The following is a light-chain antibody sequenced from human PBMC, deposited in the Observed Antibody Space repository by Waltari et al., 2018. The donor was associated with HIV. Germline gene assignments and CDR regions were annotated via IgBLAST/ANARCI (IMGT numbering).Light chain of an antibody. CDR1: PSVLYNSNNKNY. J-gene: IGKJ2*01. V-gene: IGKV4-1*01. CDR3: QQYYSTPHT. CDR2: WAS. Sequence: DIVMTQSPDSLAVSLGERATINCTSSPSVLYNSNNKNYLAWYQQKAGQPPNLLIYWASTREFGVPDRFSGSGSGTDFTLTISSLQAEDVAVYYCQQYYSTPHTFGQGTKLEIK.